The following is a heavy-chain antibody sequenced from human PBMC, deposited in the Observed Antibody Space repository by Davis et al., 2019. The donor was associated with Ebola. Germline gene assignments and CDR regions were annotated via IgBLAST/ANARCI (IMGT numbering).Heavy chain of an antibody. D-gene: IGHD4-17*01. CDR2: ISSSGSTI. J-gene: IGHJ4*02. Sequence: GESLKISCAASGFTFSSYEMNWVRQAPGKGLEWVSYISSSGSTIYYADSVKGRFTISRDNAKNSLYLQMNSLRAEDTAIYYCATLGYGDYENWGQGTLVTVSS. V-gene: IGHV3-48*03. CDR1: GFTFSSYE. CDR3: ATLGYGDYEN.